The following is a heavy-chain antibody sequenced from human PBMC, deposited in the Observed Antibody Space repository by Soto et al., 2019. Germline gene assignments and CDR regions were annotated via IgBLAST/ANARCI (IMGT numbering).Heavy chain of an antibody. D-gene: IGHD3-16*02. Sequence: SETLSLTCTVSGGSISSGGYYWSWIRQHPGKGLERIGYIYYSGSTFYNPFFKSRVTISVDTSKNHFSLKLSSVTAADTAVFYCARGMITFGGVIAFDAFDIWGQGTMVTVSS. J-gene: IGHJ3*02. CDR3: ARGMITFGGVIAFDAFDI. CDR2: IYYSGST. V-gene: IGHV4-31*03. CDR1: GGSISSGGYY.